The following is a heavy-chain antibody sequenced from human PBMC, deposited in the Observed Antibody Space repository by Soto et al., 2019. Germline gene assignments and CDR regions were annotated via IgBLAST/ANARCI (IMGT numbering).Heavy chain of an antibody. CDR1: GYTFTSYA. V-gene: IGHV1-3*01. Sequence: GASVKVSCKASGYTFTSYAMHWVRQAPGQRLEWMGWINAGNGNTKYSQKFQGRVTITRDTSASTAYMELSSLRSEDTAVYYCARDYDFWSGYYPQSPDAFDIWGQGTMVTVSS. CDR2: INAGNGNT. D-gene: IGHD3-3*01. J-gene: IGHJ3*02. CDR3: ARDYDFWSGYYPQSPDAFDI.